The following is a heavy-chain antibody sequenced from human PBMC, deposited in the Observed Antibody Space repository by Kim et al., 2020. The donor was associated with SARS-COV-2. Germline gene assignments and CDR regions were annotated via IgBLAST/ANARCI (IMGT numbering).Heavy chain of an antibody. CDR1: GDSISGSSYF. V-gene: IGHV4-39*01. CDR3: ARPLHQLLRSPLDY. CDR2: IYYTGTT. J-gene: IGHJ4*02. D-gene: IGHD1-1*01. Sequence: SETLSLTCAVSGDSISGSSYFWGWVRQPPGKGLEWIGSIYYTGTTYYNPSLKSRVTISVDTPKNQFSLNLNSVTAADTAVYYCARPLHQLLRSPLDYWGQGILVTVSS.